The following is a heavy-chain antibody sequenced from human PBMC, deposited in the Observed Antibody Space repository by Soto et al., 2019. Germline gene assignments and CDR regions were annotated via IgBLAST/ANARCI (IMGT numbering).Heavy chain of an antibody. J-gene: IGHJ4*02. CDR3: TKSADSAGWGVDF. CDR1: GFMFDSYA. V-gene: IGHV3-48*02. D-gene: IGHD6-19*01. CDR2: ISTGGDRI. Sequence: EVQLVESGGGLVQPGGSLRLSCVASGFMFDSYAMNWVRQAPGKGLEWVSYISTGGDRIYYAESLKGRITISRDNARNSLSLQRNILSDEDTAVYYCTKSADSAGWGVDFWGQVTLVTVSS.